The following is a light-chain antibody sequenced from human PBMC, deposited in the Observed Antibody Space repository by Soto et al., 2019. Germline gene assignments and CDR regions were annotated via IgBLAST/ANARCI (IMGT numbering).Light chain of an antibody. CDR3: GADHGSGSNFVVV. CDR2: VGSGGIVG. CDR1: SGYSNYK. V-gene: IGLV9-49*01. J-gene: IGLJ2*01. Sequence: QSVLTQPPSASASLGASVTLTCTLSSGYSNYKVDWYQQRPGKGPRFVMRVGSGGIVGSKGDGIPDRFSVLGSGLKRYLTIKNNQEEDESDDHCGADHGSGSNFVVVFGGGTQLTV.